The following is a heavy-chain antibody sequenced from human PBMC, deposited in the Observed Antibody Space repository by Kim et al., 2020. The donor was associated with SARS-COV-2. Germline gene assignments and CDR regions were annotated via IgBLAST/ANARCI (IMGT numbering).Heavy chain of an antibody. CDR3: AKDRGELSGWPVFLY. J-gene: IGHJ4*02. V-gene: IGHV3-11*05. D-gene: IGHD6-19*01. Sequence: ADSVTGRFTISKDNAKNALYLQMDSLRVDDTAIYFCAKDRGELSGWPVFLYWGQGTLVTVSS.